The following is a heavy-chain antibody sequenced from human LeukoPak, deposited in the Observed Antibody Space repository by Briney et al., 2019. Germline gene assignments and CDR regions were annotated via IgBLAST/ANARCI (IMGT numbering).Heavy chain of an antibody. V-gene: IGHV3-30*18. J-gene: IGHJ6*02. D-gene: IGHD5-18*01. CDR2: ISYDGSNK. CDR3: AKNQLWFGLYYYGMDV. CDR1: GFTFSSYG. Sequence: GGSLRLSCAASGFTFSSYGMHWVRQAPGKGLEWVAVISYDGSNKYYADSVKGRSTISRDNSKNTLYLQMNSLRAEDTAVYYCAKNQLWFGLYYYGMDVWRQGTTVTVSS.